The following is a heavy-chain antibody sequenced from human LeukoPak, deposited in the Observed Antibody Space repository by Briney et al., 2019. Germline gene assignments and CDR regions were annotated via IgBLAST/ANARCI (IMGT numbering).Heavy chain of an antibody. Sequence: GGSLRLSCAASGFTFSSYAMSWVRKAPGKGLEWVSAISASGGSTNNADSVKGRFTISRDNSKSILYLQMNSLRAEDTAVYYCAKISLYDFWSGYYKPYWYFDLWGRGTLVTVSS. J-gene: IGHJ2*01. D-gene: IGHD3-3*01. CDR1: GFTFSSYA. CDR3: AKISLYDFWSGYYKPYWYFDL. V-gene: IGHV3-23*01. CDR2: ISASGGST.